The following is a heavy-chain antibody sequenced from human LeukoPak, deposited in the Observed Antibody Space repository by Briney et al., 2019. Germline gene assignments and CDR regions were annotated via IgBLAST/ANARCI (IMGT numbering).Heavy chain of an antibody. CDR3: ARDTGYSYGDAFDI. D-gene: IGHD5-18*01. CDR1: GFNFNSYA. J-gene: IGHJ3*02. V-gene: IGHV3-7*01. Sequence: GASLRLSCAASGFNFNSYAMNWVRQAPGKGLEWVANIKQDGSEKYYVDSVKGRFTISRDNAKNSLYLQMNSLRAEDTAVYYCARDTGYSYGDAFDIWGQGTMVTVSS. CDR2: IKQDGSEK.